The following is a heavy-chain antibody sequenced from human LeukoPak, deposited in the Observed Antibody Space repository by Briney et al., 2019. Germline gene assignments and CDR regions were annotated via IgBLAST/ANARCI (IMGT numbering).Heavy chain of an antibody. J-gene: IGHJ6*03. Sequence: WGSLRLSCAASGFTFSSYAMSWVRQAPGKGLEWVSSISSSSSYIYYADSVKGRFTISRDNAKNSLYLQMNSLRAEDTAVYYCARDGRYSSSWYYYYMDVWGKGTTVTVSS. CDR2: ISSSSSYI. CDR1: GFTFSSYA. V-gene: IGHV3-21*01. D-gene: IGHD6-13*01. CDR3: ARDGRYSSSWYYYYMDV.